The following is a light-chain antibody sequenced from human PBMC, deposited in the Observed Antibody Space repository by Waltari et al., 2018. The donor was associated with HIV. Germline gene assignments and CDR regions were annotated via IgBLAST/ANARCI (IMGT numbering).Light chain of an antibody. Sequence: QSALTQPASVSGSPGQSITIPCTGPSSDIGDYNYVSCYQHLPGKAPKLMIYYFTNRPSGVSNRFSGSKSGNTASLTISGLQAEDEADYYCSLYTTSSTLWVFGGGTKLTVL. J-gene: IGLJ3*02. CDR2: YFT. CDR3: SLYTTSSTLWV. V-gene: IGLV2-14*03. CDR1: SSDIGDYNY.